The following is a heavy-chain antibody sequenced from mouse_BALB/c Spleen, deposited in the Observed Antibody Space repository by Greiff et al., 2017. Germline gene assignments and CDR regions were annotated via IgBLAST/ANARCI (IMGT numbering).Heavy chain of an antibody. J-gene: IGHJ3*01. CDR1: GYSITSDYA. CDR3: ARDGSSPAWFAY. D-gene: IGHD1-1*01. CDR2: ISYSGST. V-gene: IGHV3-2*02. Sequence: DVQLQESGPGLVKPSQSLSLTCTVTGYSITSDYAWNWIRQFPGNKLEWMGYISYSGSTSYNPSLKSRISITRDTSKNQFFLQLNSVTTEDTATYYCARDGSSPAWFAYWGQGTLVTVSA.